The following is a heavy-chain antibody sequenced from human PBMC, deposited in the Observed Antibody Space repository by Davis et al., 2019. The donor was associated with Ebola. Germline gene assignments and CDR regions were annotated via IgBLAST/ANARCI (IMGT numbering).Heavy chain of an antibody. Sequence: GGSLRLSCAASGFTVRTSYLSWVRQAPGKGLEWVSAISGSGGSTYYADSVKGRFTISRDNSKNTLYLQMNSLRAEDTAVYYCAKSVTVTTLGYFDYWGQGTLVTVSS. CDR3: AKSVTVTTLGYFDY. D-gene: IGHD4-17*01. CDR1: GFTVRTSY. J-gene: IGHJ4*02. CDR2: ISGSGGST. V-gene: IGHV3-23*01.